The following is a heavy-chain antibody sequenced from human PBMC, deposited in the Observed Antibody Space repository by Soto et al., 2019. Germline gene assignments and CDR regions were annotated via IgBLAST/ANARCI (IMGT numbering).Heavy chain of an antibody. D-gene: IGHD5-12*01. Sequence: KGCGYKFRSYWGGRVRQKHGKGLEWMGIIYPGDSDTRYSPSFQGQVTISADKSISTAYLQWSSLKASDTAMYYCASQEMATKNVDAFDIWGQGTMVTVSS. CDR1: GYKFRSYW. CDR2: IYPGDSDT. CDR3: ASQEMATKNVDAFDI. J-gene: IGHJ3*02. V-gene: IGHV5-51*01.